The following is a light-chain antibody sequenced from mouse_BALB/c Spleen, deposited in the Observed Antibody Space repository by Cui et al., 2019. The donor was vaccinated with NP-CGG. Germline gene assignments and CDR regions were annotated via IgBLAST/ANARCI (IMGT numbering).Light chain of an antibody. J-gene: IGLJ1*01. V-gene: IGLV1*01. CDR3: ALLYSNHWV. CDR1: TGAVTTSNY. CDR2: GTN. Sequence: QAVVTQESARTTSPGETVTLTCRSSTGAVTTSNYANWVQEKPDHLFTGLIGGTNNRAPGVPARFSGSLIGDKAALTITGAQTEDEAIYFCALLYSNHWVFGGGTKLTVL.